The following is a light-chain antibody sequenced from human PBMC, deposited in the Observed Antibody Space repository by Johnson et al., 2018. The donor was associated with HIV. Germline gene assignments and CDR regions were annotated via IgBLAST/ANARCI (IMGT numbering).Light chain of an antibody. V-gene: IGLV1-44*01. CDR3: AAWDSSLSGF. CDR1: SSNIGSNT. CDR2: RNN. J-gene: IGLJ1*01. Sequence: QSVLTQPPSASGPPGQRVTISCSGSSSNIGSNTVNWYQQLPGTAPKLLIYRNNQRPSGVPDRFSGSKSGTSASLAIRGLQAEDEADYYCAAWDSSLSGFFGTGTKVTVL.